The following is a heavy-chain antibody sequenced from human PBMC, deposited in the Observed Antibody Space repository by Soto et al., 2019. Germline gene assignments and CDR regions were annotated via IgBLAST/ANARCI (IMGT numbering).Heavy chain of an antibody. CDR3: AKGRSYYYYYGVDV. CDR2: IYSGGST. J-gene: IGHJ6*02. CDR1: GFTFSDYY. Sequence: GGSLRLSCAASGFTFSDYYIHWIRRAPGKGLEWVSVIYSGGSTYYADSVKGRFTISRHNSKNTLYLLMNSLRAEDTALYYCAKGRSYYYYYGVDVWGQGTTVTVSS. V-gene: IGHV3-53*04.